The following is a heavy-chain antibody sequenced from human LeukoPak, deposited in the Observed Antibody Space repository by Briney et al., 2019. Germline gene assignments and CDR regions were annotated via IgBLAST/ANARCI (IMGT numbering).Heavy chain of an antibody. J-gene: IGHJ3*02. CDR1: GFTFSSYS. D-gene: IGHD3-10*01. CDR3: AREVDDYYGSGSYDAFDI. Sequence: PGGSLRLSCAASGFTFSSYSMNWVRQAPGKGLEWVSSISSSSSYIYYADSVKGRFTISRDNAKNSLYLQMNGLRAEDTAVYYCAREVDDYYGSGSYDAFDIWGQGTMVTVSS. CDR2: ISSSSSYI. V-gene: IGHV3-21*01.